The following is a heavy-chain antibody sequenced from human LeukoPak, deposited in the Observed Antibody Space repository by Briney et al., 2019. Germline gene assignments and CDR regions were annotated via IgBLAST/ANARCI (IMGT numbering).Heavy chain of an antibody. CDR2: INHSGST. Sequence: SETLSLTCAVYGGSSSGYYWSWIRQPPGKGLEWIGEINHSGSTSYNPSLKSRVTISVDTSKNQFSLKLSSVTAADTAVYYCARRPYSSSSDYWSQGTLVTVSS. CDR3: ARRPYSSSSDY. J-gene: IGHJ4*02. CDR1: GGSSSGYY. D-gene: IGHD6-13*01. V-gene: IGHV4-34*01.